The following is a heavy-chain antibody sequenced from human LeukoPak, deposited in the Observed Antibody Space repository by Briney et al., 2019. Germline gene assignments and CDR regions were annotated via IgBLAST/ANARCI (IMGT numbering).Heavy chain of an antibody. J-gene: IGHJ6*03. CDR1: GGSISSYY. Sequence: ASETLSLTCTVSGGSISSYYWSWIRQPAGKGLEWIGRIYTSGSTNYNPSLKSRVTMSVDTSKNQFSLKLSSVTAADTAVYYCARDRGNYDFWSGYPGDYYYMDVWGKGTTVTVSS. V-gene: IGHV4-4*07. D-gene: IGHD3-3*01. CDR2: IYTSGST. CDR3: ARDRGNYDFWSGYPGDYYYMDV.